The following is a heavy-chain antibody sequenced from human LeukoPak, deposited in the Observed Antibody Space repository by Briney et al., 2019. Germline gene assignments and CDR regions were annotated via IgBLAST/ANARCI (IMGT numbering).Heavy chain of an antibody. CDR2: MNPNSGGT. D-gene: IGHD3-9*01. V-gene: IGHV1-2*04. Sequence: ASVKVSCKASGYTFTSYDINWVRQATGQGLEWMGWMNPNSGGTNYAQKFQGWVTMTRDTSISTAYMELSRLRSDDTAVYYCARGIRKDYDILTPHLINWFDPWGQGTLVTVSS. CDR3: ARGIRKDYDILTPHLINWFDP. CDR1: GYTFTSYD. J-gene: IGHJ5*02.